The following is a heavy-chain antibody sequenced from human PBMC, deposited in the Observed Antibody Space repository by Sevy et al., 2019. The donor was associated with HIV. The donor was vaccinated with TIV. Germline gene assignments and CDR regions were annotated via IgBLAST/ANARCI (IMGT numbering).Heavy chain of an antibody. Sequence: GGSLRLSCAVSGFNFSTYGMHWVRQAPGKGLEWVAVIWDDETNKYYADSVKGGFTITRDNSANRLYLKMNFLRVDDTAMYFCAKDRQSGSSSSDYWGQGILVTVSS. V-gene: IGHV3-33*06. CDR1: GFNFSTYG. J-gene: IGHJ4*02. CDR3: AKDRQSGSSSSDY. CDR2: IWDDETNK. D-gene: IGHD6-6*01.